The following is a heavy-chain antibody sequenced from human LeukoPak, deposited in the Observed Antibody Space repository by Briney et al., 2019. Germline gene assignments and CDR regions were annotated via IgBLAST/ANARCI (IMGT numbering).Heavy chain of an antibody. CDR2: ISGSGGST. CDR1: GFTFSSDA. J-gene: IGHJ4*02. Sequence: PRGSLRLSCAASGFTFSSDAMSWVGQAPGKGLEWVSAISGSGGSTYYADSVKGRFTISRDNSKNTLYLQMNSLRAEDTAVYYCAKLRLSYYYGSGSYYDDYFDYWGQGTLVTVSS. D-gene: IGHD3-10*01. V-gene: IGHV3-23*01. CDR3: AKLRLSYYYGSGSYYDDYFDY.